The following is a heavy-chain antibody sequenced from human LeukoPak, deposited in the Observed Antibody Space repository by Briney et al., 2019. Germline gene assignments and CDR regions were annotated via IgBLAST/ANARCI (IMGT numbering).Heavy chain of an antibody. CDR2: INPNSGGT. V-gene: IGHV1-2*06. Sequence: GASVKVSCKASGYTFTGYYMHWVRQAPGQGLEWMGRINPNSGGTNYAQEFQGRVTMTRDTSISTAYMELSRLRSDDTAVYYCARDRRTVTKGNYYYYMDVWGKGTTVTVSS. CDR3: ARDRRTVTKGNYYYYMDV. D-gene: IGHD4-11*01. J-gene: IGHJ6*03. CDR1: GYTFTGYY.